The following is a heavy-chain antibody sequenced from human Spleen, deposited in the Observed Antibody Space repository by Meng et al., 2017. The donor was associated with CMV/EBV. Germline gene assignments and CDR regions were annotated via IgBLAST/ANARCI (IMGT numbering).Heavy chain of an antibody. Sequence: GESLKISCAASGFIFSSYGMHWVRQAPGKGLEWVAVIWHDGSNKYYGDSVKGRFTISRDNSKNTLYLQMNSLRAEDTAVYYCAKEEAARPASYYGMDVWGQGTTVTVSS. CDR1: GFIFSSYG. D-gene: IGHD6-6*01. J-gene: IGHJ6*02. V-gene: IGHV3-33*06. CDR3: AKEEAARPASYYGMDV. CDR2: IWHDGSNK.